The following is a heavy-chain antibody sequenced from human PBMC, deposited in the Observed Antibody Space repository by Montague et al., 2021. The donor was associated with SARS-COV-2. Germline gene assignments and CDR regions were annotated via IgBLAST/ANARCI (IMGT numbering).Heavy chain of an antibody. D-gene: IGHD3-16*01. CDR1: GVSVTDYY. Sequence: SETLSLTCTVSGVSVTDYYWSWIRQPPGKGLEWVGDVLCNKGTNFNPSRKIRVAISVYTSKNQFSRRLTSVTAADTALDYCVRHPHYDCLHGPPDFWDQGTLVTVSS. J-gene: IGHJ4*02. CDR3: VRHPHYDCLHGPPDF. CDR2: VLCNKGT. V-gene: IGHV4-59*08.